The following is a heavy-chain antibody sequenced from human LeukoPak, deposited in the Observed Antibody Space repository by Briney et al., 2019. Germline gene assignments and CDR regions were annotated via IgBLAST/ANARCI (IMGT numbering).Heavy chain of an antibody. D-gene: IGHD3-10*01. CDR1: GYSISSGYY. CDR2: IYYSGST. J-gene: IGHJ6*02. CDR3: ARVFQALSGSPKRSYYYGMDV. V-gene: IGHV4-38-2*02. Sequence: SETLSLTCTVSGYSISSGYYWGWIRQPPGKGLEWIGSIYYSGSTYYNPSLKSRVTISVDTSKNQFSLKLSSVTAADTAVYYCARVFQALSGSPKRSYYYGMDVWGQGTTVTVSS.